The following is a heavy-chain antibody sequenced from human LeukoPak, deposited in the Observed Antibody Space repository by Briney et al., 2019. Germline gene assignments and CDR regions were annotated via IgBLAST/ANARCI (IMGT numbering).Heavy chain of an antibody. V-gene: IGHV3-66*01. J-gene: IGHJ4*02. D-gene: IGHD4-17*01. CDR1: GFTVSSNY. CDR2: IYSGGST. CDR3: ATEDDYGDAGVDY. Sequence: GGSLRLSCAASGFTVSSNYMSWVRQAPGKGLEWVSVIYSGGSTYYADSVKGRFTISRDNAKNSLYLQMNSLRAEDTAVYYCATEDDYGDAGVDYWGQGTLVTVSS.